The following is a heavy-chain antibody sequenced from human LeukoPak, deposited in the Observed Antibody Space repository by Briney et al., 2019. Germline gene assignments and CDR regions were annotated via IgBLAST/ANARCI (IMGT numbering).Heavy chain of an antibody. V-gene: IGHV3-53*01. CDR3: ARGPMVRGVIKRNYYYYGMDV. CDR2: IYSGGST. J-gene: IGHJ6*02. Sequence: GGSLRLSCAASGFTFSSYSMNWVRQAPGKGLEWVSVIYSGGSTYYADSVKGRFTISRDNSKDTLYLQMNSLRAEDTAVYYCARGPMVRGVIKRNYYYYGMDVWGQGTTVTVSS. D-gene: IGHD3-10*01. CDR1: GFTFSSYS.